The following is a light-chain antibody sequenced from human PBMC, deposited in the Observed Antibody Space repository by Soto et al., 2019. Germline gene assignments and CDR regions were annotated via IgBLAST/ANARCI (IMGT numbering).Light chain of an antibody. Sequence: EIVLTQSPATLSLSPGERATLSCRASQSVSSYLAWYQQKPGQAPRLLIYDASNRATGIPARFSGSGSGTDFTLTSRSLEPEDFAVYHCQQRSNWPPTFGQGTKLEIK. J-gene: IGKJ2*01. CDR3: QQRSNWPPT. CDR2: DAS. CDR1: QSVSSY. V-gene: IGKV3-11*01.